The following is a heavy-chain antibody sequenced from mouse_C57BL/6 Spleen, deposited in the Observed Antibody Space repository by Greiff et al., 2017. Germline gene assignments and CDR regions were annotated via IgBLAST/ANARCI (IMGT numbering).Heavy chain of an antibody. Sequence: VQRVESGAELVRPGASVTLSCKASGYTFTDYEMHWVKQTPVHGLEWIGAIDPETGGTAYNQKFKGKAILTADKSSSTAYMELRSLTSEDSAVYYCTSIYDGYYVGYWGQGTTLTVSS. CDR2: IDPETGGT. CDR1: GYTFTDYE. V-gene: IGHV1-15*01. D-gene: IGHD2-3*01. J-gene: IGHJ2*01. CDR3: TSIYDGYYVGY.